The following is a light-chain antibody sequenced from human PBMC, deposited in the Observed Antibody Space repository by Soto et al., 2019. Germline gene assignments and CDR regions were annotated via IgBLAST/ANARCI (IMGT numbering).Light chain of an antibody. CDR1: HDISTF. Sequence: DIQLTQSPSLLSASIGDRVTITCRASHDISTFLAWYQQKPGKAPKLLIYEASTLQSGVPSRFSGSGSGTEFTLTISSLLPEDFAAYHCQQLYTLPFTFGQGTRLDTK. V-gene: IGKV1-9*01. J-gene: IGKJ5*01. CDR2: EAS. CDR3: QQLYTLPFT.